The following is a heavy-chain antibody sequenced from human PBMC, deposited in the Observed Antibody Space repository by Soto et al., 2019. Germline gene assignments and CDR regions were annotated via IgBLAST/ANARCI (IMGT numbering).Heavy chain of an antibody. Sequence: ASVKVSCKASGYTFTGYYMHRVRQAPRQGLEWMGWINPNRGGTNYAQNLQGWVTITRDTSISTAYMELSRLRSDDTAVYYCARDKIAARRVYYYYGMDVSGQGTTVTVSS. D-gene: IGHD6-6*01. V-gene: IGHV1-2*04. J-gene: IGHJ6*01. CDR3: ARDKIAARRVYYYYGMDV. CDR2: INPNRGGT. CDR1: GYTFTGYY.